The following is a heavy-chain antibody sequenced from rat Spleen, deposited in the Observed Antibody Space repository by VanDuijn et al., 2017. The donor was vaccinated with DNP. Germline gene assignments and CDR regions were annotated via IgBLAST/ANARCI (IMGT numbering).Heavy chain of an antibody. CDR3: ARALATVAPTGAMDA. V-gene: IGHV2-27*01. J-gene: IGHJ4*01. CDR2: IQSGGSS. D-gene: IGHD1-3*01. Sequence: QVQLKESGPGLIQPSQTLSLTCTVSGFSLTSYHVHWVRQPPGKGLEWMGRIQSGGSSDYNSALKSRLSISRDTSKSQVFLKMNSVQTEDTAMYFRARALATVAPTGAMDAWGQGTSVTVSS. CDR1: GFSLTSYH.